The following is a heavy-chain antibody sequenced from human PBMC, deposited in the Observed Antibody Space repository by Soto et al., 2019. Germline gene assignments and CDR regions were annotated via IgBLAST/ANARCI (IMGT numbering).Heavy chain of an antibody. D-gene: IGHD3-9*01. CDR1: GFSFSIYA. CDR2: IGDNGRKT. CDR3: AKKGLPPGYNNWFDS. Sequence: EVQLLESGGGLIQPGGSLTLSCVASGFSFSIYAMTWVRQAPGKGLEWVSTIGDNGRKTRYADSVKGRFIISRDNPKNTLYLQMNSLGAEDTAVYYCAKKGLPPGYNNWFDSWGQGILVAVSS. V-gene: IGHV3-23*01. J-gene: IGHJ5*01.